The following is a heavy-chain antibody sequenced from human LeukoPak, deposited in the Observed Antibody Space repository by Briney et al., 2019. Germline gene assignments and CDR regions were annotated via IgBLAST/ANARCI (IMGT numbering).Heavy chain of an antibody. V-gene: IGHV3-21*01. CDR1: GFTFSRYS. CDR2: ISSGSTYI. CDR3: ARRVASANDAFDI. J-gene: IGHJ3*02. Sequence: PGGSLRLSCAASGFTFSRYSMNWVRQAPGKGLEWVSSISSGSTYIYYGDSLKGRFTISRDNAKNPLYLQMNSLRAEDTAVYYCARRVASANDAFDIWGQGTMVTVSS. D-gene: IGHD6-13*01.